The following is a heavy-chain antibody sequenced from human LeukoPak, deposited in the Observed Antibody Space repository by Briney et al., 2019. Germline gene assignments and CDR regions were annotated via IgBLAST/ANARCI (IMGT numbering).Heavy chain of an antibody. J-gene: IGHJ3*02. CDR2: VDPEDGET. CDR1: GYTFTDYY. Sequence: GASVKVSCKASGYTFTDYYMHWVQQAPGKGLEWMGRVDPEDGETIYAEKFQGRVTITADTSTDTAYMELSSLRSEDTAVYYCATNQYGDYEINAFDIWGQGTMVTVSS. CDR3: ATNQYGDYEINAFDI. D-gene: IGHD4-17*01. V-gene: IGHV1-69-2*01.